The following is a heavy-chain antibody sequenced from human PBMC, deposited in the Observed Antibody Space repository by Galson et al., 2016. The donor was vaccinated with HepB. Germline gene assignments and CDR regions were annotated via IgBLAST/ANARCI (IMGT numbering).Heavy chain of an antibody. V-gene: IGHV3-30-3*01. CDR2: ISYDGSKK. Sequence: SLRLSCAASGFTFSSYAMHWVRQAPGKGLEWVAVISYDGSKKYYADSVKGRFTISRDNSKNALNLQMNSLRPEDTGLYYCARIPGVYYDITDVDYWGQGTLVTASS. D-gene: IGHD3-22*01. CDR1: GFTFSSYA. J-gene: IGHJ4*02. CDR3: ARIPGVYYDITDVDY.